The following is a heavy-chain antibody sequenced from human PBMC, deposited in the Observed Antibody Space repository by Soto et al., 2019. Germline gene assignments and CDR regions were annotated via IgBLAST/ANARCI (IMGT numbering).Heavy chain of an antibody. CDR1: GYTFTGYY. V-gene: IGHV1-2*04. CDR2: INPNSGGT. Sequence: ASVKVSCKASGYTFTGYYRHGVRQAPGQGLEWMGWINPNSGGTNYAQKFQGWVTMTRDTSISTAYMELSRLRSDDTAVYYCAMWRLDSEYDTGGFTYYYGSGTHAKGMDVWGQWTTV. J-gene: IGHJ6*02. CDR3: AMWRLDSEYDTGGFTYYYGSGTHAKGMDV. D-gene: IGHD3-10*01.